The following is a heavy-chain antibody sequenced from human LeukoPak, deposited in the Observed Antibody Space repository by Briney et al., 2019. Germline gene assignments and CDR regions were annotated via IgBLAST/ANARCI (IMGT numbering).Heavy chain of an antibody. CDR3: ATGTGYDS. V-gene: IGHV3-30*03. CDR2: ISYDGSNK. CDR1: GCTFSSYG. J-gene: IGHJ4*02. Sequence: GRSLRLSCAASGCTFSSYGMHWVRQAPGKGLEWGAVISYDGSNKYYADSVKGRFTISRDNSQNTLYLPMNSLRAEDTAVYYCATGTGYDSWGQGTLVTVSS. D-gene: IGHD7-27*01.